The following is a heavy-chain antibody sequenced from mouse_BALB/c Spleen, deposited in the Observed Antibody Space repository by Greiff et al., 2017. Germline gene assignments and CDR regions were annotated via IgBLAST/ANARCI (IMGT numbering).Heavy chain of an antibody. J-gene: IGHJ2*01. CDR3: ARRGDGYY. Sequence: EVKLMESGGGLVKPGGSLKLSCAASGFTFSSYAMSWVCQTPETRLEWVATISSGGSYTYYPESVKGRFTISSDNAKNTLYLQMSSLRSEDTAMYYCARRGDGYYWGQGTTLTVSS. V-gene: IGHV5-9-3*01. CDR1: GFTFSSYA. CDR2: ISSGGSYT. D-gene: IGHD2-3*01.